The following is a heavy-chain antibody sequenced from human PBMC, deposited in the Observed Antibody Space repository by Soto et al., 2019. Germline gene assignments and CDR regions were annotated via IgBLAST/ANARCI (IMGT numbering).Heavy chain of an antibody. D-gene: IGHD3-16*01. CDR3: AKDLYYYDFSLDDS. CDR2: ISSTTNYI. Sequence: EVQLVESGGGLVRPGGSLRLSCAASGFTFSRYSMNWVRQAPGKGLEWVSSISSTTNYIYYADSMKGRFTVSRDNAKNSVYLDMNSLSAEDTAVYYCAKDLYYYDFSLDDSWGQGTLVTVSS. J-gene: IGHJ5*02. V-gene: IGHV3-21*01. CDR1: GFTFSRYS.